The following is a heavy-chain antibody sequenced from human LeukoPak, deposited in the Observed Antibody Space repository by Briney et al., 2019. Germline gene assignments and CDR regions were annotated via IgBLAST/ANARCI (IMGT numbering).Heavy chain of an antibody. CDR2: INPNSGGT. D-gene: IGHD6-13*01. V-gene: IGHV1-2*02. CDR1: RYTFTGYY. Sequence: ASVNVSCKASRYTFTGYYMHWVRQAPGQGLEWMGWINPNSGGTNYAQKFQGRVTMTRDTSISTAYMELSRLRSDDTAVYYWARGRFVAAAGTLYWGQGTLVTVSS. CDR3: ARGRFVAAAGTLY. J-gene: IGHJ4*02.